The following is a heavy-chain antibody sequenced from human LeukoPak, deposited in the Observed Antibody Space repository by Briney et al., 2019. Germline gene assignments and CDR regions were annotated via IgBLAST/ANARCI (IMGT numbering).Heavy chain of an antibody. CDR1: GFTFSSYW. CDR2: IKQDGSEK. D-gene: IGHD1-14*01. V-gene: IGHV3-7*01. CDR3: ARDPENNFDY. J-gene: IGHJ4*02. Sequence: GGSLRLSCGASGFTFSSYWMSWVRQAPGKGLEWVANIKQDGSEKYYVDSVKGRFTISRDNAKNSLYLQMNSLRAEDTAVYYCARDPENNFDYWGQGTLVTVSS.